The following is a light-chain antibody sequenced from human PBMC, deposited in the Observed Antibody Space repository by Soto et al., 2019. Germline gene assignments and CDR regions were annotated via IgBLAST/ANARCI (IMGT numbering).Light chain of an antibody. CDR3: LLSYNGPYV. CDR1: TVAVTNGHY. CDR2: DTT. J-gene: IGLJ1*01. Sequence: VVTQEPSLTVSPGGTVTLTCGSSTVAVTNGHYPYWFQQKPGQAPRTLIYDTTNRHSWTPARFSGSLLGGKAALTLSGAQPEDEAEYYCLLSYNGPYVFXTGTKGTVL. V-gene: IGLV7-46*01.